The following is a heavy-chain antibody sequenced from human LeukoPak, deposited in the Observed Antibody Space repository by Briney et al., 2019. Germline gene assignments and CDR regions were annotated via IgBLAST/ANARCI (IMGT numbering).Heavy chain of an antibody. J-gene: IGHJ4*02. Sequence: SETLSLTCTVSGVCISSGSYYWRWIRQPPGKGLELIGSIFYSRNTYYNTSLKSRVTISVDTSKNQFSLKLSAVTAADTAVYSCARAPAGELWLPPDFCGQGTLVTVSS. V-gene: IGHV4-39*07. CDR1: GVCISSGSYY. D-gene: IGHD6-19*01. CDR3: ARAPAGELWLPPDF. CDR2: IFYSRNT.